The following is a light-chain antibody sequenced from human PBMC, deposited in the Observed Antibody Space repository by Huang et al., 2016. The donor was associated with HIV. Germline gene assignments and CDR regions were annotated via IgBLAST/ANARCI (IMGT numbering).Light chain of an antibody. V-gene: IGKV3-15*01. J-gene: IGKJ1*01. Sequence: IVMTQFPATLAVSPGERATLSCRASQSISNNLVWYQQKPGQAPRRLIYDTSARATGVPTRFSGSGCGTDFALTISSRQSEDFAVYYCQQYGNWPPWTFGQGTKVEMK. CDR2: DTS. CDR1: QSISNN. CDR3: QQYGNWPPWT.